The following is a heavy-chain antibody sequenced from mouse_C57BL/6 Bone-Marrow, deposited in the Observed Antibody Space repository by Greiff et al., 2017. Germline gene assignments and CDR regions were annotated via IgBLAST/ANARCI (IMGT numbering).Heavy chain of an antibody. CDR3: TTCDYGSSYGWYCDV. CDR1: GFNIKDDY. D-gene: IGHD1-1*01. Sequence: VQLQQSGAELVRPGASVKLSCTASGFNIKDDYMHWVKQRPEQGLEWIGWIDPENGDTEYASKFQGKATITADTSSNTAYLQLSSLTSEDTAVYYRTTCDYGSSYGWYCDVWGTGTTVTVSS. J-gene: IGHJ1*03. V-gene: IGHV14-4*01. CDR2: IDPENGDT.